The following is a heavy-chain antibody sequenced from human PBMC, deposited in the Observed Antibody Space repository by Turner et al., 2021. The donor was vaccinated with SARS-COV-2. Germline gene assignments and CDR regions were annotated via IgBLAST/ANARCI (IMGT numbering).Heavy chain of an antibody. V-gene: IGHV4-39*01. CDR2: VYYNGQT. J-gene: IGHJ5*02. Sequence: QVQLQDSCPGLLESSPTLSLTCTVSGCSLRSNAYQWAWFRQTPGKGLQYIGSVYYNGQTSYNPSLQSRVTISIDTSNDQFSLRLSSVTDADTAVYYCARNYYDTWGVDWVDPWGQGILVTV. CDR3: ARNYYDTWGVDWVDP. CDR1: GCSLRSNAYQ. D-gene: IGHD3-16*01.